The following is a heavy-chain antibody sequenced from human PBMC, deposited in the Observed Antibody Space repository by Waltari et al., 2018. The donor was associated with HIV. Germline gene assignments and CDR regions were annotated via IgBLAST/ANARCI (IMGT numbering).Heavy chain of an antibody. J-gene: IGHJ5*02. V-gene: IGHV1-24*01. CDR3: TTEGLYCSGGTCYSRFDP. CDR1: GYTLSELS. CDR2: FDPEQGKT. D-gene: IGHD2-15*01. Sequence: QVPLVQAGAEVKKPGAPGKVSCNVSGYTLSELSMHWVRQAPGKGLEWKGGFDPEQGKTIYAQNFQGRVTMTEDAATDTAYMELSSLRSEDTAVYYCTTEGLYCSGGTCYSRFDPWGQGTLVTVSS.